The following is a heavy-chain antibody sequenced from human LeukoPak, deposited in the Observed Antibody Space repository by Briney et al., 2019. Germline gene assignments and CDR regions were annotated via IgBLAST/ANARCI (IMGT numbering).Heavy chain of an antibody. D-gene: IGHD1-14*01. CDR2: ISGRSDST. CDR1: GFAFSSYA. Sequence: GGSLRLSCAASGFAFSSYAMSWVRQAPGKGLEWVSGISGRSDSTYYADSVKGRFTSSRDNSKNTLYLQMNSLRAEDTAVYYCAKDRGNHYYYYYYMDVWGKGTTVTVSS. V-gene: IGHV3-23*01. J-gene: IGHJ6*03. CDR3: AKDRGNHYYYYYYMDV.